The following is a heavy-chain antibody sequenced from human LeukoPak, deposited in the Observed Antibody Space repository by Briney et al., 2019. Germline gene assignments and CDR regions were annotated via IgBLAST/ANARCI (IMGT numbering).Heavy chain of an antibody. CDR2: ISGSGGST. J-gene: IGHJ5*02. CDR3: ARHTRTQSCGCETS. V-gene: IGHV3-23*01. Sequence: PGGSLRLSCAASGFTFSNYAMSWVRQAPGKGLEWVSGISGSGGSTYYADSVKGRLTISRDNSKNTLYLQMDSLRAEDTAVYYCARHTRTQSCGCETSWGQGTLVTVSS. CDR1: GFTFSNYA. D-gene: IGHD6-19*01.